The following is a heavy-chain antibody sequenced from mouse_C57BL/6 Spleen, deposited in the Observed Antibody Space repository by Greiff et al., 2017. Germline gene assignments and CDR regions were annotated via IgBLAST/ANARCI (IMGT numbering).Heavy chain of an antibody. CDR3: ARDYYGSSTGYFGV. CDR2: ISRGSSTI. J-gene: IGHJ1*03. V-gene: IGHV5-17*01. Sequence: EVQGVESGGGLVKPGGSLKLSCAASGFTFSDYGMHWVRQAPEQGLEWVAYISRGSSTIYYADTVKGRFTISRDNSKNTLFLQMTSLRSEDTAMYYCARDYYGSSTGYFGVWGTGATVTVSS. CDR1: GFTFSDYG. D-gene: IGHD1-1*01.